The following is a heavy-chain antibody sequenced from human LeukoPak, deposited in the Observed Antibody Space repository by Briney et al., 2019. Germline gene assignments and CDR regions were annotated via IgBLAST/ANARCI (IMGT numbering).Heavy chain of an antibody. V-gene: IGHV3-48*01. Sequence: GGSLRLSCAASGFTFSSYSMNWVRQAPGKGLEWVSYISSSSSTIYYADSVKGRFTISRDNAKNSLYLQMNSLRAEDTAVYYCARAHNWKYGSFDFWGQGTLVTVSS. CDR1: GFTFSSYS. D-gene: IGHD1-7*01. CDR3: ARAHNWKYGSFDF. CDR2: ISSSSSTI. J-gene: IGHJ4*02.